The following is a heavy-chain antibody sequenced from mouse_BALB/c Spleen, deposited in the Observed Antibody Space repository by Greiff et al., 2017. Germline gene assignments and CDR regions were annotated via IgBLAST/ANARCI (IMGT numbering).Heavy chain of an antibody. V-gene: IGHV3-1*02. CDR1: GYSITSGYS. D-gene: IGHD2-4*01. CDR3: ARSFQPYDYDAWFAY. J-gene: IGHJ3*01. CDR2: IHYSGST. Sequence: EVKLMESGPDLVKPSQSLSLTCTVTGYSITSGYSWHWIRQFPGNKLEWMGYIHYSGSTNYNPSLKSRISITRDTSKNQFFLQLNSVTTEDTATYYCARSFQPYDYDAWFAYWGQGTLVTVSA.